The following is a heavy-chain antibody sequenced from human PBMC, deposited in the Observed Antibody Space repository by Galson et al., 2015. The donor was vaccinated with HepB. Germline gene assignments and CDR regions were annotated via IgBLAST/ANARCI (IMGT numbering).Heavy chain of an antibody. Sequence: PALVKPTQTLTLTCSFPGVSLSTRGVRVNWIRQPPGKALEWLARVDWDDEKLYRASLKTRLTISKDTSENQVVLTMTNMDPVDTGTYYCARTNNWGDAFDIWGQGTMVTVSS. V-gene: IGHV2-70*04. CDR2: VDWDDEK. D-gene: IGHD7-27*01. J-gene: IGHJ3*02. CDR3: ARTNNWGDAFDI. CDR1: GVSLSTRGVR.